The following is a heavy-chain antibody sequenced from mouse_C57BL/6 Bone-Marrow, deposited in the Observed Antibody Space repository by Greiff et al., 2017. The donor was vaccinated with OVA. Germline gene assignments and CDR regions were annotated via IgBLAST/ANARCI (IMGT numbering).Heavy chain of an antibody. J-gene: IGHJ4*01. V-gene: IGHV14-4*01. Sequence: EVKLQQSGAELVRPGASVKLSCTASGFNIKDDYMHWVKQRPEQGLEWIGWIDPENGDTEYASKFQGKATITADTSSNTAYLQLSSLTCEDTAVYYCTNYGMDYWGQGTSVTVSS. CDR1: GFNIKDDY. CDR2: IDPENGDT. CDR3: TNYGMDY.